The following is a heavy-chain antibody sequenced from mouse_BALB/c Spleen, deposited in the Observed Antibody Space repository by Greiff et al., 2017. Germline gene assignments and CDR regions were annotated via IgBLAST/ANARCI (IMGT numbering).Heavy chain of an antibody. V-gene: IGHV1-74*01. Sequence: SCKASGYTFTSYWMNWVKQRPEQGLEWIGRIDPYDSETHYNQKFKDKAILTVDKSSSTAYMQLSSLTSEDSAVYYCARVEVRRGTWFAYWGQGTLVTVSA. J-gene: IGHJ3*01. CDR1: GYTFTSYW. CDR2: IDPYDSET. D-gene: IGHD2-14*01. CDR3: ARVEVRRGTWFAY.